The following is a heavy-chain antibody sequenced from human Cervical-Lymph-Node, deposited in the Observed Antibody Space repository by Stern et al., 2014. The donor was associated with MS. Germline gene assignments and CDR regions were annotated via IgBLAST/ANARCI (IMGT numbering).Heavy chain of an antibody. Sequence: QVQLQESGPGLVKPSETLSLTCTVSGDSITSGSYYWSWIRQPAGRGLERVGRIYSTGSSNYNPSLRSRVTISIDRSRNQFSLQLRSVTAADTAVYYCARGKNCGGDCFGPEYWFDPWGQGILVTVSS. CDR1: GDSITSGSYY. D-gene: IGHD2-21*02. CDR2: IYSTGSS. V-gene: IGHV4-61*02. CDR3: ARGKNCGGDCFGPEYWFDP. J-gene: IGHJ5*02.